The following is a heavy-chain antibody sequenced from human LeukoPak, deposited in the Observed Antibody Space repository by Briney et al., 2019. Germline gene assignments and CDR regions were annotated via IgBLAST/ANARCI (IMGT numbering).Heavy chain of an antibody. D-gene: IGHD6-6*01. CDR2: ISWNSGSI. V-gene: IGHV3-9*01. J-gene: IGHJ4*02. Sequence: PGRSLRLSCAASGFTFDDYAMHWVRQAPGKGLEWVSGISWNSGSIGYADSVKGRFTISRDNAKNSLYLQMNSLRAEDTALYYCAKDINPILYSSSSQGAFEYWGQGTLVTVSS. CDR1: GFTFDDYA. CDR3: AKDINPILYSSSSQGAFEY.